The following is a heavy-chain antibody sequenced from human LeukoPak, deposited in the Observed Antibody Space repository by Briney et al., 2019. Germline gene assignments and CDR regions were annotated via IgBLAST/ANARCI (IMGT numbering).Heavy chain of an antibody. J-gene: IGHJ4*02. D-gene: IGHD3-22*01. Sequence: GGSLRLSCAASGFTFDDYGKSWVRQAPGKGLEWVSGINWNGGSTGYADSVKGRFTISRDNAKNSLYLQMNSLRAEDTAVYYCARSSSGYDSSGGYWGQGTLVTVSS. CDR2: INWNGGST. V-gene: IGHV3-20*04. CDR1: GFTFDDYG. CDR3: ARSSSGYDSSGGY.